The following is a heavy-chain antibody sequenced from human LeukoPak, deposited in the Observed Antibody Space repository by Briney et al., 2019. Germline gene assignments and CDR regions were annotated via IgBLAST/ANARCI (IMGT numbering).Heavy chain of an antibody. CDR3: ARDESIGALSD. CDR2: IYYSGST. D-gene: IGHD3-16*01. V-gene: IGHV4-39*07. J-gene: IGHJ4*02. Sequence: PSETLSLTCTVSGCSISSSSYFWAWIRQPPGKGLEWIVSIYYSGSTYYNPSLKSRVTISVDTSKNQFSLKLSCVTAADTAIYYCARDESIGALSDWGQGTLVTVSS. CDR1: GCSISSSSYF.